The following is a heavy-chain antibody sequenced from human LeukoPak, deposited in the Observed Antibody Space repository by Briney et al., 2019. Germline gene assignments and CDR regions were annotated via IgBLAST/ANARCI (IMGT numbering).Heavy chain of an antibody. CDR1: GFTFSSYG. CDR3: AKARGYSYGYLYFDY. D-gene: IGHD5-18*01. J-gene: IGHJ4*02. Sequence: GRSLRLSCAASGFTFSSYGMHWVRQARGKGLEWVADISYDGSNKYYADSVKGRFTISRDTSKNTLYLQMNSLRAEDTAVYYCAKARGYSYGYLYFDYWGQGTLVTVSS. V-gene: IGHV3-30*18. CDR2: ISYDGSNK.